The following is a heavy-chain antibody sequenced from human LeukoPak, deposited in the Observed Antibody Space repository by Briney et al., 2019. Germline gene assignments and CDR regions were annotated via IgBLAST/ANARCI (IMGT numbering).Heavy chain of an antibody. V-gene: IGHV3-15*01. D-gene: IGHD3-22*01. J-gene: IGHJ4*02. CDR3: TRNYYDRTGSLFY. CDR1: GFTFSNAW. CDR2: IKSKADGGTA. Sequence: GGSLRLSCVASGFTFSNAWMTWVRQDPGKGLEWLGRIKSKADGGTADHAAPVKGRFNISRDDSKNTLYLQMNSLKTEDTAVYFCTRNYYDRTGSLFYWGQGTLATVSS.